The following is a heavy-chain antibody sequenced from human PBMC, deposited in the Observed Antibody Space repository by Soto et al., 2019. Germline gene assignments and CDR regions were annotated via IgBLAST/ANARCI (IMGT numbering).Heavy chain of an antibody. CDR2: ISGSADST. J-gene: IGHJ6*02. CDR1: GFSFSSFA. D-gene: IGHD2-8*01. V-gene: IGHV3-23*01. CDR3: AKTRGPMIYAISVYGMDV. Sequence: EVQLLESGGGFIHPGGSLRLSCAASGFSFSSFAMNWVRQAPGKGLEWVSIISGSADSTFYADSVKGRFTISRDNSKSTLYLQINSLRAEDTAVYYCAKTRGPMIYAISVYGMDVWGQGTTVTVSS.